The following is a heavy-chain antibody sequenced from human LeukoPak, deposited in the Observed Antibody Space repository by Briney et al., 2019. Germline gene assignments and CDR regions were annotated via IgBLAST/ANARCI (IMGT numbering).Heavy chain of an antibody. CDR1: GFTISSYW. J-gene: IGHJ4*02. CDR3: ARSSTGFDY. Sequence: PGGSLRLSCTASGFTISSYWMHWVRQAPGKGLVWVSRINSDGSTTIYADSVKGRFTISRDNARNTLYLQMNSLRAEDTAVYYCARSSTGFDYWGQGTLVTVSS. CDR2: INSDGSTT. V-gene: IGHV3-74*01.